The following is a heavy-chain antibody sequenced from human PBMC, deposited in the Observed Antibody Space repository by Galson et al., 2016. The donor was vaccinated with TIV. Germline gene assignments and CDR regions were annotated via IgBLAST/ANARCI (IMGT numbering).Heavy chain of an antibody. CDR2: INPSNGVT. V-gene: IGHV1-2*02. CDR3: ARDAYDMSGYYYLGGDH. D-gene: IGHD3-22*01. Sequence: SVKVSCKASGYTFTGYHVHWVRQAPGQGLEWMGWINPSNGVTDYAQKFQGRLTMTRHTSISTAYMELSRLRSDDTAIYYCARDAYDMSGYYYLGGDHWGQGTLVTVSS. J-gene: IGHJ4*02. CDR1: GYTFTGYH.